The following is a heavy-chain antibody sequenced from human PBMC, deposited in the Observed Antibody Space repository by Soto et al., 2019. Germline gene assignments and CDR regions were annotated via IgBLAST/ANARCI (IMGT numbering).Heavy chain of an antibody. CDR3: ARDAIGDATNWFDP. CDR1: GFTFSSYA. Sequence: EVRLVESGGGLAQPRGSLRLSCAASGFTFSSYAMNWVRQSPGKGLEWVSYISMSGTTMFYADSLKGRFTISRDNAKKSLFLHMKSLRDEDTAMYYCARDAIGDATNWFDPWGQGTLVTVSS. V-gene: IGHV3-48*02. J-gene: IGHJ5*02. CDR2: ISMSGTTM.